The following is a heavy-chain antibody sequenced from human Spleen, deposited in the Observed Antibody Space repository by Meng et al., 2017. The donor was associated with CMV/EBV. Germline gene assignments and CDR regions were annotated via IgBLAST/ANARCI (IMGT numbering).Heavy chain of an antibody. V-gene: IGHV3-30*02. J-gene: IGHJ6*02. CDR3: AKELAMPSTMIVVTPGEETGMDV. CDR2: IRYDGSNK. Sequence: GESLKISCAASGFTFSSYGMHWVRQAPGKGLEWVAFIRYDGSNKYYADSVKGRFTIPRDNSKNTVYLQMNSLRAEDTAVYYCAKELAMPSTMIVVTPGEETGMDVWGQGTTVTVSS. D-gene: IGHD3-22*01. CDR1: GFTFSSYG.